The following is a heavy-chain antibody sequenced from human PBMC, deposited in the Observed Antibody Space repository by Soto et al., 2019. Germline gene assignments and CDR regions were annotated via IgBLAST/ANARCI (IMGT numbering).Heavy chain of an antibody. Sequence: SVKVSCKASGGTFSSYAISWVRQAPGQGLEWMGGIIPIFGTANYAQKFQGRVTITADESTSTAYMELSSLRSEDTAVYYCARALGYCSGGSCYEFVYWGQGTLVTVSS. D-gene: IGHD2-15*01. J-gene: IGHJ4*02. CDR3: ARALGYCSGGSCYEFVY. CDR1: GGTFSSYA. V-gene: IGHV1-69*13. CDR2: IIPIFGTA.